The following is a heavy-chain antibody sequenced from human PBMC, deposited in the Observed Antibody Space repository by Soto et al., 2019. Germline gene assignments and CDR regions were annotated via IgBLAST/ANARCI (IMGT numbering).Heavy chain of an antibody. CDR3: ARDPDEGQYGMDV. J-gene: IGHJ6*02. Sequence: SETLALTCTVSGGSISSGYYWSWIRQHPVKGLEWIGYIYYSGNTYYNPSLKSRVSISLDTSKSQFSLKLDSVTAADTAVYYCARDPDEGQYGMDVWGQGTTVTVSS. V-gene: IGHV4-31*03. CDR1: GGSISSGYY. CDR2: IYYSGNT.